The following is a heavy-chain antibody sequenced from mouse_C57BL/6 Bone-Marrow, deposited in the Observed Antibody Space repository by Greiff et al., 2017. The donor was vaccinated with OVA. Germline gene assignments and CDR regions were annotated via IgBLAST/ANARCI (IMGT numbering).Heavy chain of an antibody. V-gene: IGHV7-3*01. J-gene: IGHJ1*03. CDR1: GFTFTDYY. CDR3: ARYKGYFDV. CDR2: IRNKANGYTT. Sequence: EVKVEESGGGSVQPGGSLSLSCAASGFTFTDYYMSWVRQPPGKALEWLGFIRNKANGYTTEYSASVKGRFTISRDNSQSILYLQMNALRAEDSATYYCARYKGYFDVWGTGTTVTVSS.